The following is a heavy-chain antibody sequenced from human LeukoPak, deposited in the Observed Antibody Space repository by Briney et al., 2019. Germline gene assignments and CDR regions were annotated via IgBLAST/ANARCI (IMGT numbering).Heavy chain of an antibody. CDR3: ATDKEIAVAGTFFDY. Sequence: PGGSLRLSCAASGFTFDDYAMHWVRQAPGKGLEWVSGISWNSGSIGYADSVKGRFNIYRDNAKNSLYLQMNSLRAEDPALYYCATDKEIAVAGTFFDYGGEGTLVTVSS. V-gene: IGHV3-9*01. D-gene: IGHD6-19*01. J-gene: IGHJ4*02. CDR1: GFTFDDYA. CDR2: ISWNSGSI.